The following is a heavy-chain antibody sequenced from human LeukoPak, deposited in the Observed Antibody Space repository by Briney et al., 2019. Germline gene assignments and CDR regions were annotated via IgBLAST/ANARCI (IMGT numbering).Heavy chain of an antibody. D-gene: IGHD5-18*01. CDR1: GYTFTNYG. J-gene: IGHJ5*02. V-gene: IGHV1-18*01. CDR2: INTYTGNT. Sequence: ASVKVSCKASGYTFTNYGISWVRQAPGQGPEWMGWINTYTGNTNYAQKFQGRVTMTTETSTSTAYLELRSLRSDDTAVYYCARIWIQLWLSPGGGRTNWFDPWGQGTLVTVSS. CDR3: ARIWIQLWLSPGGGRTNWFDP.